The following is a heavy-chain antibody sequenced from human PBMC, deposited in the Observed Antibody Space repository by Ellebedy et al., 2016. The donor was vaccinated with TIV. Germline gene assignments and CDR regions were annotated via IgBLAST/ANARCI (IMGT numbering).Heavy chain of an antibody. Sequence: AASVKVSCKASGYSLNIYAMNWVRQAPGQGLEWMGRINTHTGQPTYAQGFTGRFLFSLDTSVNTAYLQISSLKAEDTAVYYCARDLTGDWNAGNPFEIWGQGTMVTVSS. CDR1: GYSLNIYA. CDR3: ARDLTGDWNAGNPFEI. V-gene: IGHV7-4-1*02. D-gene: IGHD1-1*01. CDR2: INTHTGQP. J-gene: IGHJ3*02.